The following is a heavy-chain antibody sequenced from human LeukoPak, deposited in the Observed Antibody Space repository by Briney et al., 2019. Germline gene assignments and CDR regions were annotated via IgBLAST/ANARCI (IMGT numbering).Heavy chain of an antibody. CDR2: ISGSGGST. CDR1: GFTFSSYA. V-gene: IGHV3-23*01. J-gene: IGHJ4*02. D-gene: IGHD3-22*01. Sequence: GGSLRLSCAASGFTFSSYAMSWVRQAPGKGLEWVSAISGSGGSTYYADSVKGRFTISRDNSKNTLYLQMNSLRAEDTAVYYCARDFNYDSSGYNLWGQGTLVTVYS. CDR3: ARDFNYDSSGYNL.